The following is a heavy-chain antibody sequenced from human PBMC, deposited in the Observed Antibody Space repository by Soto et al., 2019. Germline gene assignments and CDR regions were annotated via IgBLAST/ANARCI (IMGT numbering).Heavy chain of an antibody. J-gene: IGHJ3*02. Sequence: PSQTLSLPCAISGDSVSSVTFVWNFIRLSPSRGLEWLGRTYYRSRWYHEYVVFLQSRISINPDTSKNHYTLQLNSVTPEDTAVYYCARGIYDTSVGTAFDICGQGTKVTFSS. CDR1: GDSVSSVTFV. D-gene: IGHD1-1*01. CDR2: TYYRSRWYH. CDR3: ARGIYDTSVGTAFDI. V-gene: IGHV6-1*01.